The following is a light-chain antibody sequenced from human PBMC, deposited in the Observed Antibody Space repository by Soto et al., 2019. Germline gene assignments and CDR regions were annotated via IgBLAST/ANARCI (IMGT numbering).Light chain of an antibody. CDR3: QQYSSWYT. J-gene: IGKJ2*01. V-gene: IGKV3D-15*01. CDR2: GAS. CDR1: QTIRDNY. Sequence: VVLTQSPATLSVSPGERVTLSCRASQTIRDNYLAWYQQKPGQAPRLLIYGASGRATGIPDRFSGSGSGTEFTLTISSLQSGDLAVYYCQQYSSWYTFRQGTKLEIK.